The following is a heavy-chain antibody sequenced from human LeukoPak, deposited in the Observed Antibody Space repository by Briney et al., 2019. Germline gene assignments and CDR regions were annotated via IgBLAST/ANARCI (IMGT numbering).Heavy chain of an antibody. D-gene: IGHD3-10*01. CDR3: AKGGGGYLDY. V-gene: IGHV3-23*01. CDR2: VSGSGSNT. CDR1: GFTFSRYD. J-gene: IGHJ4*02. Sequence: PGGSLRLSCAASGFTFSRYDMSWVRQAPGKGLEWVSAVSGSGSNTYYTDSAKGRFTISRDNSKNTLYLQMNSLRAEDTAVYYCAKGGGGYLDYWGQGSLVTVSS.